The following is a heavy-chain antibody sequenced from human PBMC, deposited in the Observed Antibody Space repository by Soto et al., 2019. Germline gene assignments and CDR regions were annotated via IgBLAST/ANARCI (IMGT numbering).Heavy chain of an antibody. J-gene: IGHJ5*02. V-gene: IGHV3-21*01. Sequence: GGSLRLSCAASGFTFSSYSMNWVRQAPGKGLEWVSSISSSSSYIYYADSVKGRFTISRDNAKNSLYLQMNSLRAEDTAVYYCARVYYYDSSGYINRPLNWFDPWGQGTLVTVSS. D-gene: IGHD3-22*01. CDR2: ISSSSSYI. CDR1: GFTFSSYS. CDR3: ARVYYYDSSGYINRPLNWFDP.